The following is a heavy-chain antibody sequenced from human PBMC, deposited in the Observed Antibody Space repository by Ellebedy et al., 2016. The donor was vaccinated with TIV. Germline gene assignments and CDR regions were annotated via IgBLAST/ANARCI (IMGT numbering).Heavy chain of an antibody. V-gene: IGHV1-18*01. CDR2: ISTDHGNT. CDR3: ARDGGGWFDP. D-gene: IGHD3-16*01. J-gene: IGHJ5*02. Sequence: AASVKVSCKASGYTFATYGITWVRPAPGHGLEWMGWISTDHGNTNYAQKLQGRVTMTTDTSTSTAYMELRSLRSDGTAKYYCARDGGGWFDPWGQGALVTVSS. CDR1: GYTFATYG.